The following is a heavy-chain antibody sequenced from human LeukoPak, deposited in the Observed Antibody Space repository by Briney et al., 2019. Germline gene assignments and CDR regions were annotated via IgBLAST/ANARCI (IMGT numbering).Heavy chain of an antibody. V-gene: IGHV3-7*01. J-gene: IGHJ4*02. CDR3: ARGGWALGKY. D-gene: IGHD1-26*01. CDR1: GFTLSSYW. Sequence: GGSLRLSCAASGFTLSSYWVSWVRQAPGKGLEWVANIKQDGSEKYYVDSVKGRFTISRDNSDNSLYLQMNSLRAEDTAVYYCARGGWALGKYWGQGTLVTVSS. CDR2: IKQDGSEK.